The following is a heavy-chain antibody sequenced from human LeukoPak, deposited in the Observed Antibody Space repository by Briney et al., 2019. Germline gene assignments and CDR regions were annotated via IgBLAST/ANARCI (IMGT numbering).Heavy chain of an antibody. V-gene: IGHV3-20*04. CDR2: INWNGGST. CDR1: GFTFDDYG. D-gene: IGHD2-2*01. J-gene: IGHJ4*02. Sequence: GGSLRLSCAASGFTFDDYGMSWVRQAPGKGLEWVSGINWNGGSTGHADSVKGRFTISRDNAKNSLYLQMNSLRAEDTALYYCARDFGVCSSTSCYFSPAYWGQGTLVTVSS. CDR3: ARDFGVCSSTSCYFSPAY.